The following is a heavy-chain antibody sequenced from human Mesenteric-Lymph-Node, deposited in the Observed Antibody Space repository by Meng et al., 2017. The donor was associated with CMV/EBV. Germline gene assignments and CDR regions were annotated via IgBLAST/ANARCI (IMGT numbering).Heavy chain of an antibody. CDR2: INPNSGGT. Sequence: ASVKVSCKASGYTFTGYYMHWVRQAPGQGLEWMGWINPNSGGTNYAQKFQGGVTMTRDTSISTAYMELSRLRSDDTAVYYCASSGGGNSDYYYGMDVWGQGTTVTVSS. V-gene: IGHV1-2*02. CDR1: GYTFTGYY. D-gene: IGHD4-23*01. J-gene: IGHJ6*02. CDR3: ASSGGGNSDYYYGMDV.